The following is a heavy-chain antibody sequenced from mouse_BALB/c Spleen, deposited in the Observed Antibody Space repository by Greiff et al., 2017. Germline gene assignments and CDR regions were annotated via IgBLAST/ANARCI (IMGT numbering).Heavy chain of an antibody. CDR2: IWDDGST. D-gene: IGHD2-4*01. V-gene: IGHV2-6-7*01. CDR3: ARVGDYGGAAY. Sequence: VKLVESGPGLVAPSQSLSITCTVSGFSLTGYGVNWVRQPPGKGLEWLGMIWDDGSTDYNSALKSRLSISQDNSKSQVFLKMNSLQTDDTARYYCARVGDYGGAAYWGQGTLVTVSA. CDR1: GFSLTGYG. J-gene: IGHJ3*01.